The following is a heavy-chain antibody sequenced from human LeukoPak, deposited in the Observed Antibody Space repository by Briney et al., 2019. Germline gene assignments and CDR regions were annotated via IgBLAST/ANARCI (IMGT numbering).Heavy chain of an antibody. CDR3: ARGPLLRWGLGGRGMDV. J-gene: IGHJ6*02. CDR1: GFTVSSNY. V-gene: IGHV3-53*01. D-gene: IGHD3-3*01. CDR2: IYSGGST. Sequence: GGSLRLSCAASGFTVSSNYMSRVRQAPGKGLEWVSVIYSGGSTYYADSVKGRFTISRDNSKNTLYLQMNSLRAEDTAVYYCARGPLLRWGLGGRGMDVWGQGTTVTVSS.